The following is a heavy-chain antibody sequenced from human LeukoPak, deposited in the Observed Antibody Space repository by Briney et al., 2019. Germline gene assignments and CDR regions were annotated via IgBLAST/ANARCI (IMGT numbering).Heavy chain of an antibody. CDR3: ASMVRGFRGLYYYYMDV. CDR1: GGSISSYY. J-gene: IGHJ6*03. Sequence: SETLSLTCTVSGGSISSYYWSWIRQPPGKGLEWIGEINHSGSTNYNPSLKSRVTISVDTSKNQFSLKLSSVTAADTAVYYCASMVRGFRGLYYYYMDVWGKGTTVTISS. CDR2: INHSGST. D-gene: IGHD3-10*01. V-gene: IGHV4-34*01.